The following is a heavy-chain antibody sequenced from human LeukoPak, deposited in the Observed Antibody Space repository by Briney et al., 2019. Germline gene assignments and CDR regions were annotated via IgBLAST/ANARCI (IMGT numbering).Heavy chain of an antibody. CDR1: GGSISTYF. J-gene: IGHJ4*02. Sequence: PSETLSLTCTVSGGSISTYFWGWIRQPPGKGLEWIGYIYYTGSTYYSSSLKSRVTISMDTSKNQFSLKLISVTAADAAVYYCARVRSYCSDGSCYPYYFDYWGQGTLVTVSS. V-gene: IGHV4-59*01. D-gene: IGHD2-15*01. CDR3: ARVRSYCSDGSCYPYYFDY. CDR2: IYYTGST.